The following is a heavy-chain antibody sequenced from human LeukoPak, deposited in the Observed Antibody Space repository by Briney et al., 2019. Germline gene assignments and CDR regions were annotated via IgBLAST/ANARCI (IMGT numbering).Heavy chain of an antibody. D-gene: IGHD2-15*01. J-gene: IGHJ6*03. CDR1: GGSISSYY. CDR3: ARIYCSGGSCYPEIYYYYYYMDV. Sequence: SETLSLTCTVSGGSISSYYWSWIRQPAGKGLEWIGRIYTSGSTNYNPSLKSRVTMSVDTSKNQFSLKLSSVTAADTAVYYCARIYCSGGSCYPEIYYYYYYMDVWGKGTTVTISS. CDR2: IYTSGST. V-gene: IGHV4-4*07.